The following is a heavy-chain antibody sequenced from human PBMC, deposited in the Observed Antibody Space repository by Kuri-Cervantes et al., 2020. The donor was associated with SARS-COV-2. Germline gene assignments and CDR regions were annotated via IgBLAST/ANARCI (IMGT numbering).Heavy chain of an antibody. D-gene: IGHD4-17*01. CDR2: ISSSGTYI. J-gene: IGHJ4*02. Sequence: LTCAASGFTFSRYNMNWVRQAPGKGLEWVSSISSSGTYIYHADSVKGRFTISRDNVKNSLYLQMNSLRAEDTAVYYCARLNGDADYWGQGTLVTVSS. CDR3: ARLNGDADY. CDR1: GFTFSRYN. V-gene: IGHV3-21*01.